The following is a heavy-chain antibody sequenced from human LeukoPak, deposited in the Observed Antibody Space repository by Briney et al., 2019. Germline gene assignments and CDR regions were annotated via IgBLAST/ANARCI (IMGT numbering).Heavy chain of an antibody. D-gene: IGHD4-11*01. J-gene: IGHJ3*02. CDR3: ARRPRLPDAFDI. V-gene: IGHV1-69*13. CDR1: GGTFSSYA. Sequence: SVKASCKASGGTFSSYAISWVRQAPGQGLEWMGGIIPIFGTANYAQKFQGRVTITADESTSTAYMELSSLRSEDTAVYYCARRPRLPDAFDIWGQGTMVTVSS. CDR2: IIPIFGTA.